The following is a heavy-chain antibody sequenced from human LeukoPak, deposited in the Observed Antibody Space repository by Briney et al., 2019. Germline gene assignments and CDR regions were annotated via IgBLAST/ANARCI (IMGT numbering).Heavy chain of an antibody. CDR2: ISGSGGST. D-gene: IGHD3-3*01. Sequence: PGGSLRLSCAASGFTVSSNYMSWVRQAPGKGLEWVSAISGSGGSTYYADSVKGRFTISRDNSKNTLYLQLNSLRAEDTAVYYCAKGPRGTIFGVVSIRYDPWGQGTLVTVSS. CDR3: AKGPRGTIFGVVSIRYDP. V-gene: IGHV3-23*01. J-gene: IGHJ5*02. CDR1: GFTVSSNY.